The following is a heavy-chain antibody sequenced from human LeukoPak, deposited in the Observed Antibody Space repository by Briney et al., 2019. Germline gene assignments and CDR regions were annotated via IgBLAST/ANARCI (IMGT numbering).Heavy chain of an antibody. CDR1: GYTFTGYY. CDR2: INPNSGGT. V-gene: IGHV1-2*02. D-gene: IGHD3-22*01. J-gene: IGHJ4*02. CDR3: ARAVNYYDSSGYTDY. Sequence: ASVTVSCKASGYTFTGYYMHWVRQAPGQGLEWMGWINPNSGGTNYRGRVTMTRDTSISTAYMELSRLRSDDTAVYYCARAVNYYDSSGYTDYWGQGTLVTVSS.